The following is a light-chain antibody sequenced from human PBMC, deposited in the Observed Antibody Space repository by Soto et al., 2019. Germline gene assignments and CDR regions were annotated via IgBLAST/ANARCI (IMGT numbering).Light chain of an antibody. CDR2: DAS. CDR1: QSISTR. CDR3: QQYNSYST. V-gene: IGKV1-5*01. J-gene: IGKJ1*01. Sequence: DIQMTQSPSTLSASVCDRVTITCRASQSISTRLAWYQQKPGKAPKLLIYDASSLESGVPSRFSGSASGTEFTLTISSLQPDDFATYYCQQYNSYSTFGQGTKVDIK.